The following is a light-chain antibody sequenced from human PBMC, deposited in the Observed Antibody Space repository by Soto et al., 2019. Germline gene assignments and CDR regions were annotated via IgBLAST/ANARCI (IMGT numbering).Light chain of an antibody. CDR2: SNN. V-gene: IGLV1-47*02. CDR3: AAWEDILSGSYV. J-gene: IGLJ1*01. CDR1: SSNIGSNY. Sequence: QSVLTQPPSASGTPGQRVTISCSGSSSNIGSNYVYWYQQLPGTAPKLLIYSNNQRPSGVPDRFSGSKSGTSASLAISGLRSEDEADYYCAAWEDILSGSYVFXTGTKVTVL.